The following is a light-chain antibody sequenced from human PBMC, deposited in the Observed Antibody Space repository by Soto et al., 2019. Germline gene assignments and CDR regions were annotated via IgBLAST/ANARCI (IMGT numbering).Light chain of an antibody. CDR3: QQYGSSPPT. CDR2: DAS. CDR1: QSVSSGY. J-gene: IGKJ1*01. V-gene: IGKV3-20*01. Sequence: EIVLTQSPGTLSLSPGERASLSCRASQSVSSGYLAWYQQIPGQAPRLLINDASRRATGIPDRFSGSGSGTDFTLTISRLEPEDFAVYYCQQYGSSPPTFGQGTKVEIK.